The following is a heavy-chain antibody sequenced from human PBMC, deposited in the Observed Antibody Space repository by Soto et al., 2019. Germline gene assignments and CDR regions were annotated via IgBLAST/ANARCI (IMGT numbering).Heavy chain of an antibody. J-gene: IGHJ4*02. V-gene: IGHV4-59*06. D-gene: IGHD5-12*01. Sequence: PSETLSLTCTVSGGSMSSYYWSWIRQHPGKGLEWIGYIYYSVTTYYNPSLKSRVIISVDTSKNQFSLNLSSVTAADTAVYYCARAENERAGIYRPPDYWGQGTLVTVSS. CDR1: GGSMSSYY. CDR3: ARAENERAGIYRPPDY. CDR2: IYYSVTT.